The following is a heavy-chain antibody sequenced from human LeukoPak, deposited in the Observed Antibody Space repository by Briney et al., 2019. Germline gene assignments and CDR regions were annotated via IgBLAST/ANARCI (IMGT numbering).Heavy chain of an antibody. CDR1: GYTLTELS. Sequence: ASVKVSCKVSGYTLTELSMHWVRQAPGKGLEWMGGFDPEDGETIYAQKFQGRVTMTEDTSTDTAYMELSSLRSEDTDVYYCATLGSPYYDILTGPPNWFDPWGQGTLVTVSS. D-gene: IGHD3-9*01. CDR3: ATLGSPYYDILTGPPNWFDP. J-gene: IGHJ5*02. CDR2: FDPEDGET. V-gene: IGHV1-24*01.